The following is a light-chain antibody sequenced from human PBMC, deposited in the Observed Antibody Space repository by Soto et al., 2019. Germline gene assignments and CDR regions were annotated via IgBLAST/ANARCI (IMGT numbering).Light chain of an antibody. CDR3: QQYGRSPRYT. CDR2: GAS. J-gene: IGKJ2*01. CDR1: QSVSSSY. Sequence: EIVLTQSPGTLSLSPGERATLSCRASQSVSSSYLAWYQQKPGQAPRLLIYGASSRATGIPDRFSGSGSGTDFTLTISRLEPEDFAVCYCQQYGRSPRYTFGQGTKLEIK. V-gene: IGKV3-20*01.